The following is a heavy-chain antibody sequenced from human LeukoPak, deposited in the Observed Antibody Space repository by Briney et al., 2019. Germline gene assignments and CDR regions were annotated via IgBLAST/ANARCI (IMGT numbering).Heavy chain of an antibody. J-gene: IGHJ4*02. CDR1: GGSISRTAYY. D-gene: IGHD4-17*01. V-gene: IGHV4-39*01. Sequence: SETLSLTCSVSGGSISRTAYYWGWIRQPPGKGLEWIGSIYYTGITYYNPSLESRVTISLDTSRNQFSLKLNSVTAPETAVYYCVGRRGDGDYRPEYWGQGTLVTASS. CDR3: VGRRGDGDYRPEY. CDR2: IYYTGIT.